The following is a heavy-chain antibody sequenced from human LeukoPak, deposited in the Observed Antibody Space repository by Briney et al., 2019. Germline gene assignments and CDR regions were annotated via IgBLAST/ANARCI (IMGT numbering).Heavy chain of an antibody. V-gene: IGHV3-53*01. CDR1: GFTFSSYG. CDR3: ARLWFGEEGGFDY. CDR2: IYSGGRI. J-gene: IGHJ4*02. Sequence: GGSLRLSCAASGFTFSSYGMHWVRQAPGKGLEWVSVIYSGGRIYYADSVKGRFTISRDNSKNTLYLQMNSLRAEDTAVYYCARLWFGEEGGFDYWGQGTLVTVSS. D-gene: IGHD3-10*01.